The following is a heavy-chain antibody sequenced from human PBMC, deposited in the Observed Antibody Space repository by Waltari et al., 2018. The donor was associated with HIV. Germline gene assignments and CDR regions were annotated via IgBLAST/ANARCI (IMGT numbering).Heavy chain of an antibody. CDR3: ATLGVVVVPAARGWFDP. V-gene: IGHV4-39*07. CDR2: IYYSGST. Sequence: QLQLQESGPGLVKPSETLSLTCTVSGGSISSSSYYWGWIRQPPGKGLEWIGSIYYSGSTYYNPSLKSRVTISVDTSKNQFSLKLSSVTAADTAVYYCATLGVVVVPAARGWFDPWGQGTLVTVSS. J-gene: IGHJ5*02. CDR1: GGSISSSSYY. D-gene: IGHD2-2*01.